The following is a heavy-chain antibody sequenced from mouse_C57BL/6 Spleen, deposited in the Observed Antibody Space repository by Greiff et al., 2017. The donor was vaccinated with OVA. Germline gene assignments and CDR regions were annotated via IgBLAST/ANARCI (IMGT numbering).Heavy chain of an antibody. CDR1: GYTFTSYT. J-gene: IGHJ3*01. CDR3: ANYDEGSWFAY. D-gene: IGHD2-4*01. Sequence: QVQLQQSGAELARPGASVKMSCKASGYTFTSYTMHWVKQRPGQGLEWIGYINPSSGYTKYNQKFKDKATLTADKSSSTAYMQLSSLTSEDSAVYYCANYDEGSWFAYWGQGTLVTVSA. V-gene: IGHV1-4*01. CDR2: INPSSGYT.